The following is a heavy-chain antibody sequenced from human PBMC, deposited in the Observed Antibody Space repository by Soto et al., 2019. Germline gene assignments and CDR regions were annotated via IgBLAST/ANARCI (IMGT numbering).Heavy chain of an antibody. Sequence: GGSLRLSCAASGFTFSSYGMHWVRQAPGKGLEWVAVISYDGSNKYYADSVKGRFTISRDNSKNTLHLQMNSLRAEDTAVYYCAKEGELGYSGYDWGYYYMDVWGRGTTVTVSS. CDR3: AKEGELGYSGYDWGYYYMDV. CDR1: GFTFSSYG. V-gene: IGHV3-30*18. CDR2: ISYDGSNK. J-gene: IGHJ6*03. D-gene: IGHD5-12*01.